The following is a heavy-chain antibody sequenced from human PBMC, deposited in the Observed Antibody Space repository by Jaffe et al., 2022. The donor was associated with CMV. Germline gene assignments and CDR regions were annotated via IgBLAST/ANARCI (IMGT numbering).Heavy chain of an antibody. Sequence: QVQLVESGGGVVRPGRSLRLSCAASGFTFSSFKMHWVRQAPGKGLEWVALIWSDGSDDYYADSVKGRFTISRDNSKNTLSLQMNSLRAEDTAVYYCARGLEIVGATWGFDFWGQGTLVTVSS. CDR1: GFTFSSFK. CDR3: ARGLEIVGATWGFDF. J-gene: IGHJ4*02. CDR2: IWSDGSDD. D-gene: IGHD1-26*01. V-gene: IGHV3-33*01.